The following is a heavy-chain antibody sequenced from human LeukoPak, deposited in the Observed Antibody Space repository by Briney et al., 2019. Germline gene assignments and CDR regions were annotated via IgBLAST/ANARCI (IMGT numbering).Heavy chain of an antibody. Sequence: GGSLRLSCAASGFTFSSYEMSWVRQAPGKGLEWVSYISSSGSTIYYADSVKGRFTISRDNAKNSLYLQMNSLRAEDTAVYYCAKDRITMVRGVLWFDPWGQGTLATVSS. J-gene: IGHJ5*02. D-gene: IGHD3-10*01. CDR3: AKDRITMVRGVLWFDP. CDR1: GFTFSSYE. V-gene: IGHV3-48*03. CDR2: ISSSGSTI.